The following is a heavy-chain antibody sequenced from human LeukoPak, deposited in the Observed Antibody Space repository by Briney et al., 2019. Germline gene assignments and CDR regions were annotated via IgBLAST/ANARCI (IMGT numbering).Heavy chain of an antibody. V-gene: IGHV3-15*01. J-gene: IGHJ4*02. CDR2: IKSKTDGGTT. CDR3: TTDRIAVAHFDY. Sequence: GGSLRLSCAASGFTFSNAWMSWVRQAPGKGLEWVGRIKSKTDGGTTDYAAPVKGRFTISRDDSKNTLYLQMNSLKTEDTAVYYCTTDRIAVAHFDYWGQGTLVTVSS. CDR1: GFTFSNAW. D-gene: IGHD6-19*01.